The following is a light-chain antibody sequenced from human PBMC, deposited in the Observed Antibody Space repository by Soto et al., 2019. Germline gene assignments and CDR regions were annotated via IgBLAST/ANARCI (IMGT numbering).Light chain of an antibody. CDR1: QSISSY. V-gene: IGKV1-39*01. CDR3: QQSYSTPLT. J-gene: IGKJ4*01. CDR2: AAS. Sequence: PMTQAPSPLSASVGGRGTIACRASQSISSYLNWYQQKPGKAPKLLIYAASSLQSGVPSRFSGSGSGTDFTLTISSLQPEDFATYYCQQSYSTPLTFGGGTKVDIK.